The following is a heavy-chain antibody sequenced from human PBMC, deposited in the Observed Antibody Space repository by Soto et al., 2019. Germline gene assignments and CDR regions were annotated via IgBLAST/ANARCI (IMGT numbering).Heavy chain of an antibody. J-gene: IGHJ4*02. Sequence: QVTLKESGPVLVKPTETLTLTCTVSGFSLSNARMGVSWIRQPPGKALEWLAHIFSNDEKSYSTSLKSRLTISKDTSKSQVVLTMTNMDPVDTATYYCARILLRGSRIFRVVTDYYFDYWGQGTLVTVSS. CDR2: IFSNDEK. CDR3: ARILLRGSRIFRVVTDYYFDY. V-gene: IGHV2-26*01. CDR1: GFSLSNARMG. D-gene: IGHD3-3*01.